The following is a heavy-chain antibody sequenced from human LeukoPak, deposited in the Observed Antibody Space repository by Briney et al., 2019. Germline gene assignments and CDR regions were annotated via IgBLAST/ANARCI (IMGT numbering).Heavy chain of an antibody. Sequence: ASETLSLTCAVSGGSISSSNWWSWVRQPPGKELEWIGEIYHSGSTNYNPSLKSRVTISVDTSKNQFSLKLSSVTAADTAVYYCARAGLYSSGWYEDYWGQGTLVTVSS. CDR2: IYHSGST. CDR3: ARAGLYSSGWYEDY. CDR1: GGSISSSNW. J-gene: IGHJ4*02. V-gene: IGHV4-4*02. D-gene: IGHD6-19*01.